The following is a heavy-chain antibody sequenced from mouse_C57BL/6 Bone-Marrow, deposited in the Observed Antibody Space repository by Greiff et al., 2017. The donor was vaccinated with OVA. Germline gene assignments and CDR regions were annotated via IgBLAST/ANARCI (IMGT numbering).Heavy chain of an antibody. Sequence: QVQLKESGAELVKPGASVKLSCKASGYTFTSYWMHWVKQRPGQGLEWIGMIHPNSGSTNYNEKFKSKATLTVDKSSSTAYMQLSSLTSEDSAVYYGAPASEGNRFDYWGQGTTLTVSS. V-gene: IGHV1-64*01. CDR1: GYTFTSYW. J-gene: IGHJ2*01. D-gene: IGHD2-1*01. CDR3: APASEGNRFDY. CDR2: IHPNSGST.